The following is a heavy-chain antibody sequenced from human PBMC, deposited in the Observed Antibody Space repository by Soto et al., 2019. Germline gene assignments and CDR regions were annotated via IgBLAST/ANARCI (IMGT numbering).Heavy chain of an antibody. CDR2: IDPSDSYT. CDR1: GYSFTSYW. V-gene: IGHV5-10-1*01. J-gene: IGHJ6*02. Sequence: GESLKISCKGSGYSFTSYWISWVRQMPGKGLEWMGRIDPSDSYTNYSPSFQGHVTISADKSISTAYLQWSSLKASDTAMYYCARHGRYCSSTSCLMDVWGQGTTVTVSS. CDR3: ARHGRYCSSTSCLMDV. D-gene: IGHD2-2*01.